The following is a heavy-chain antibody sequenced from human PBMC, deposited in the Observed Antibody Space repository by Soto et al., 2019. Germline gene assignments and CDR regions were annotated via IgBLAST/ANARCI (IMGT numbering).Heavy chain of an antibody. D-gene: IGHD1-20*01. Sequence: LRLSCAASGFSFSSYTMNWVRQAPGKGLEWVSSITSTKSYIYYADSVKGRFTISRDNAKNSLYLQMNSLRAEDTAVYYCATDNWNSAIFDYWGQGILVTVSS. V-gene: IGHV3-21*01. CDR2: ITSTKSYI. J-gene: IGHJ4*02. CDR1: GFSFSSYT. CDR3: ATDNWNSAIFDY.